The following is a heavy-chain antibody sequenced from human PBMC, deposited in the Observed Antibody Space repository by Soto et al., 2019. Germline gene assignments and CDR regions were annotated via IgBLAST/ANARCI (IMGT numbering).Heavy chain of an antibody. V-gene: IGHV3-74*03. J-gene: IGHJ3*02. CDR3: AREAGYCSRTSCYRRAFDT. D-gene: IGHD2-2*01. CDR2: ITTDGGSS. CDR1: GFTFSGHW. Sequence: EVQLLESGGDLVQPGGSLRLSCAASGFTFSGHWMHWVRQVPGKGLEWVSRITTDGGSSAYADSVKGRFSISRDNAKNTLYLQMNGLRAEDTAVYYCAREAGYCSRTSCYRRAFDTWGQGTTVTGSS.